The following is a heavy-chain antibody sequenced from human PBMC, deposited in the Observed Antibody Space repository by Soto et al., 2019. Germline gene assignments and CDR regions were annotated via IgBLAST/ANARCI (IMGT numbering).Heavy chain of an antibody. CDR2: IYYTGST. Sequence: QVQLQESGPGLVKPSQTLSLTCTVSGGSISSGGYYWSWIRQHPGKGLEWIGYIYYTGSTYYNPSLKTRFTMSVDTSKSQFSLKLSSVTAADTAVYYCATLYMVRGVRTFDYWGQGTLVTVAS. D-gene: IGHD3-10*01. V-gene: IGHV4-31*03. CDR3: ATLYMVRGVRTFDY. J-gene: IGHJ4*02. CDR1: GGSISSGGYY.